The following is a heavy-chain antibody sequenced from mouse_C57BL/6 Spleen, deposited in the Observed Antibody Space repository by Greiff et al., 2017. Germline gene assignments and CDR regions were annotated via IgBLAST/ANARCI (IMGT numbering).Heavy chain of an antibody. CDR2: INPGSGGT. D-gene: IGHD2-5*01. V-gene: IGHV1-54*01. CDR3: ARAYYSNYPYYFDY. CDR1: GYAFTNYL. J-gene: IGHJ2*01. Sequence: QVQLQQSGAELVRPGTSVKVSCKASGYAFTNYLIEWVKQRPGQGLEWIGVINPGSGGTNYNEKFKGKATLTADKSSSTAYMQLSSLTSEDSAVYFCARAYYSNYPYYFDYWGQGTTLTVSS.